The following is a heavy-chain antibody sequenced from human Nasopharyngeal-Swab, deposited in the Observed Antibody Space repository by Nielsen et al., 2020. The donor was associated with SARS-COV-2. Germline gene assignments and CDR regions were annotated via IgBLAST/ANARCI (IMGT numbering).Heavy chain of an antibody. D-gene: IGHD3-22*01. CDR1: GFTFRSYA. V-gene: IGHV3-11*04. CDR3: ARRGVILVGVAFDI. J-gene: IGHJ3*02. Sequence: GESLKISCAASGFTFRSYAISWIRQAPGKGLEWVSHISSSGSTIYYADSVKGRFTISRDNAKNSLYLQMNSLRAEDTAVYYCARRGVILVGVAFDIWGQGTMVTVSS. CDR2: ISSSGSTI.